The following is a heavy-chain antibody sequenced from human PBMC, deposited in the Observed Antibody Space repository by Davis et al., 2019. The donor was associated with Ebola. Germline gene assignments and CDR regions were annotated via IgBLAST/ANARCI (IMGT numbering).Heavy chain of an antibody. CDR2: IRNKANGYTT. J-gene: IGHJ3*02. D-gene: IGHD5-18*01. Sequence: GESLKISCAASGFTFSDHYMDWVRQAPGQGLEWVARIRNKANGYTTEYAASVKGRFTISRDDSENSHYLQMNSLKTEDTAVYYCARGSVGTAFRAFDIWGQGTMVTVSS. CDR3: ARGSVGTAFRAFDI. CDR1: GFTFSDHY. V-gene: IGHV3-72*01.